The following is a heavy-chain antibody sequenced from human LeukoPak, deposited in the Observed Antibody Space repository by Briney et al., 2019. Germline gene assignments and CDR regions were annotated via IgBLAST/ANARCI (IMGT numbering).Heavy chain of an antibody. CDR3: ATDDYRGLGY. CDR2: IIQDGSVT. D-gene: IGHD3-16*01. V-gene: IGHV3-74*01. CDR1: GTTFSNYY. Sequence: GGSLRLSCVTSGTTFSNYYMHWVRQVPGEGLVWVSHIIQDGSVTSHADSVKGRFTISRDNAKNTVYLQLNNLRAEDTAVYYCATDDYRGLGYWGQGTLVTVSS. J-gene: IGHJ4*02.